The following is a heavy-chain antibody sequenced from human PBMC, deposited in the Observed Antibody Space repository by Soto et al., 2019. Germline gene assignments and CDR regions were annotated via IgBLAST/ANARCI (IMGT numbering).Heavy chain of an antibody. CDR3: ARLSRELFPSTH. CDR1: GGSINRGDYS. V-gene: IGHV4-30-2*01. J-gene: IGHJ1*01. D-gene: IGHD1-26*01. CDR2: IYHTGTT. Sequence: TLSLTCTVSGGSINRGDYSWTWIRQPPGKGLEWIGYIYHTGTTYYNMSLKSRVTISVDRSKNQFSLKLSSVTAADTAVYYCARLSRELFPSTHWGQG.